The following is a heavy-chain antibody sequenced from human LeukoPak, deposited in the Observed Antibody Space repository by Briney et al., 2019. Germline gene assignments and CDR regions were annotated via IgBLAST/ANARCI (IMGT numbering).Heavy chain of an antibody. J-gene: IGHJ4*02. CDR3: ARDRWLRIDY. D-gene: IGHD5-12*01. V-gene: IGHV3-7*01. CDR1: GFTFSSYR. Sequence: PGESLRLSCAASGFTFSSYRKSWVRQAPGKGLEWVANIKQDGSEKNYVDSVKGRFTISRDNAKNSLYLQMNSLRAEDTAVYYCARDRWLRIDYWGQGTLVTVSS. CDR2: IKQDGSEK.